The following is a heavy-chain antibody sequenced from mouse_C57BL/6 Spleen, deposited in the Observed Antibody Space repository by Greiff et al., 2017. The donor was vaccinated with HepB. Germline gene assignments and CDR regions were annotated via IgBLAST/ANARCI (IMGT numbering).Heavy chain of an antibody. CDR1: GFTFITSY. V-gene: IGHV14-3*01. CDR3: AREGLRYYFDY. D-gene: IGHD2-4*01. J-gene: IGHJ2*01. Sequence: EVQLQASVAELVRPGSSVTLSCTASGFTFITSYMPWVTQRPEQGLEWIGMIYPAHGNTKYAPKFQGKATITADTSSNTAYLQLGSLTFEDTAIYYCAREGLRYYFDYWGQGTTLTVSS. CDR2: IYPAHGNT.